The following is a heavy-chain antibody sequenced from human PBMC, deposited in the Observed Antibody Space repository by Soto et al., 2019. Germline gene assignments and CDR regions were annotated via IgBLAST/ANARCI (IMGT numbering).Heavy chain of an antibody. CDR1: GFTFSSYA. CDR3: ARGYSSGYQSAAEYFDY. Sequence: QVQLVESGGGVVQPGRSLRLSSAASGFTFSSYAMHWVRQAPGKGLEWVAVISYDGSNKYYADSVKGRFTISRDNSKNTLYLQMNSLRAEDTAVYYCARGYSSGYQSAAEYFDYWGQGTLVTVSS. J-gene: IGHJ4*02. V-gene: IGHV3-30-3*01. D-gene: IGHD3-22*01. CDR2: ISYDGSNK.